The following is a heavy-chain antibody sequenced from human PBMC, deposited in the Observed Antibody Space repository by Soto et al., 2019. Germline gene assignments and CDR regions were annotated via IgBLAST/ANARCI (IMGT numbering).Heavy chain of an antibody. J-gene: IGHJ6*02. D-gene: IGHD5-12*01. CDR1: GFSLSTSGVG. V-gene: IGHV2-5*01. CDR2: IYWNDDK. Sequence: QITLKESGPTLVKPTQTLTLTCTFSGFSLSTSGVGVGWIRQPPGKALEWLALIYWNDDKRYSPSLKSRLTITKDTSKNQVVLTMTNLDPVDTATYYCAHGRHSGYDHRYYYYYYGMDVWGQGTTVTVSS. CDR3: AHGRHSGYDHRYYYYYYGMDV.